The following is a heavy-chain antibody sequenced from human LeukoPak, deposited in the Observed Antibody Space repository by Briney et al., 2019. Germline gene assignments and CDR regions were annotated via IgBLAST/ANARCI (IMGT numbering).Heavy chain of an antibody. CDR1: GFTFDDYA. V-gene: IGHV3-9*01. CDR2: ISWNSGSI. J-gene: IGHJ3*02. Sequence: GRSLRLSCAASGFTFDDYAMHWVRQAPGKGLEWVSGISWNSGSIGYADSVKGRFIISRDNAKNSLYLQMNSLRAGDTALYYCAKDTSASRDAFDIWGQGTMVTVSS. CDR3: AKDTSASRDAFDI. D-gene: IGHD1-26*01.